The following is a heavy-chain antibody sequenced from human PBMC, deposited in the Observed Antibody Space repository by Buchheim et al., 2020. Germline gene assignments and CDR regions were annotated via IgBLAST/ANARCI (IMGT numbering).Heavy chain of an antibody. V-gene: IGHV3-48*03. CDR3: ARDRQVWSGYYYYYYGMDV. CDR1: GFTFSSYE. D-gene: IGHD3-3*01. J-gene: IGHJ6*02. CDR2: ISSSGSTI. Sequence: EVQLVESGGGLVQPGGSLRLSCAASGFTFSSYEMNWVRQAPGKGLEWVSYISSSGSTIYYADSVKGRFTISRDNAKNSLYLQMNSLVADDTAVYYCARDRQVWSGYYYYYYGMDVWGQGTT.